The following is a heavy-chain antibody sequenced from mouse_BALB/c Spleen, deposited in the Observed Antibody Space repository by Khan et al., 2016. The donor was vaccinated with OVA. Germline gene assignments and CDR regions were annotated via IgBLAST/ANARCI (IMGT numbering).Heavy chain of an antibody. CDR3: ALIYYYGSGFDY. CDR2: IDPYNGGN. V-gene: IGHV1S135*01. CDR1: GYSFTDYN. Sequence: EVQLQQSGPELVKPGASVKVSCKASGYSFTDYNMFWVKQSHGKSLEWIGYIDPYNGGNLYNQKFKGKATLTVDKSSSTAFMHLNSLTSEDSAVYYWALIYYYGSGFDYWGQGTTVTVSS. D-gene: IGHD1-1*01. J-gene: IGHJ2*01.